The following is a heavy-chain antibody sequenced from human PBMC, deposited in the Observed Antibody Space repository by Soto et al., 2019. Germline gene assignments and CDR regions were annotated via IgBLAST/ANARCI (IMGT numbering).Heavy chain of an antibody. CDR3: ARDRGYTGYDFAY. D-gene: IGHD5-12*01. CDR1: GFTFSRYA. CDR2: INHDSGTI. V-gene: IGHV3-48*01. J-gene: IGHJ4*02. Sequence: EVQLVESGGGLVQPGGSLRLSCAASGFTFSRYAMNWVHQAPGKGLEWVSYINHDSGTIYYADSVKGRFTISRDNANNLLSLQMNSLRAEDTAVYYCARDRGYTGYDFAYWGQGTLVTVSS.